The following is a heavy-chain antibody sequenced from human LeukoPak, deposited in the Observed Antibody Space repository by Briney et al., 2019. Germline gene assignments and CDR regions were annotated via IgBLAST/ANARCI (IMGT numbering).Heavy chain of an antibody. CDR1: GLTFSSYG. J-gene: IGHJ4*02. V-gene: IGHV3-33*01. D-gene: IGHD6-25*01. Sequence: QPGRSLRLSCAASGLTFSSYGMHWVRQAPGKGLEWVAVIWYDGSNKYYADSVKSRFTISRDNSKTTLYLQMNSLRDEDTAVYYCARDRRLSYFDYWGQGTLVTVSS. CDR2: IWYDGSNK. CDR3: ARDRRLSYFDY.